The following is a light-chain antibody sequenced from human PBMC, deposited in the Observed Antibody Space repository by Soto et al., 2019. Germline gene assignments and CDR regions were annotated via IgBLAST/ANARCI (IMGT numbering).Light chain of an antibody. V-gene: IGKV1-33*01. Sequence: DIQMTQSPSSLSASVGDRVTITCQASQDISNYLNWYQQKPGKAPKRLIYDASNLETGVPSSFSGSGSGTDFTFTISSLQPEDFATYYCQQYSNLPLTFGGGTKVEIK. CDR1: QDISNY. CDR3: QQYSNLPLT. J-gene: IGKJ4*01. CDR2: DAS.